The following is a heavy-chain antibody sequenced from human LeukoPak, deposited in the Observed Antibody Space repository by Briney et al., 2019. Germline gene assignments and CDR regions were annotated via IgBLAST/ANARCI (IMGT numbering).Heavy chain of an antibody. CDR3: ATCRGGSCDYFDY. CDR1: AASISSYY. D-gene: IGHD2-15*01. Sequence: PSETLSLTCTVSAASISSYYWSWIRQPAGKGLEWIGRIYTSASTNYNPSLKSRLNMSVDTSKNQFSLRPRSVTAADTAFYYCATCRGGSCDYFDYWGQGTLVTVSS. V-gene: IGHV4-4*07. CDR2: IYTSAST. J-gene: IGHJ4*02.